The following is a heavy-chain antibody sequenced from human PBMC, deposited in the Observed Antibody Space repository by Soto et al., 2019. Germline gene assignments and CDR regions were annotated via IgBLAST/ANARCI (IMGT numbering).Heavy chain of an antibody. D-gene: IGHD2-8*01. V-gene: IGHV3-48*01. Sequence: GGSLRLSCAASGFTFSSYSMNWVRQAPGKGLEWVSYISSSSSTIYYADSVKGRFTISRDNAKNSLYLQMNSLRAEDTAVYYCARQLMVYAIRGYFDYWGQGTLVTVSS. CDR1: GFTFSSYS. CDR3: ARQLMVYAIRGYFDY. J-gene: IGHJ4*02. CDR2: ISSSSSTI.